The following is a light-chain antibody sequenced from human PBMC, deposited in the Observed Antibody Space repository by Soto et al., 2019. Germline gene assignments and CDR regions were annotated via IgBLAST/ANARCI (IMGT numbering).Light chain of an antibody. V-gene: IGLV2-8*01. Sequence: QSALTQPPSASGSPGQSVTISCTGTSSDVGAYNYVSWYQQHAGKAPKLVIYEVTKRPSGVHDRFSGSKSANTASLTVSGLQAEDESDYYCSSFASSNTWVFGGGTQLTVL. CDR2: EVT. J-gene: IGLJ3*02. CDR1: SSDVGAYNY. CDR3: SSFASSNTWV.